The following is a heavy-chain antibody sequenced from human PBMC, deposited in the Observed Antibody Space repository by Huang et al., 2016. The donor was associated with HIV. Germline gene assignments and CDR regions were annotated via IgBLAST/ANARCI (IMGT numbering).Heavy chain of an antibody. CDR1: GGSFNNFG. V-gene: IGHV1-69*13. D-gene: IGHD3-16*01. Sequence: QVQLVQSGAEVRKPGSSVKVSCRAFGGSFNNFGINWVRQAPGQGLEWMGGIIPRFGTRNDAQRFQGRVTITADETTGVVYMELSSLGSDDTAVYFCAKRGGAWGSPYAFDLWGPGTMVTVSS. CDR3: AKRGGAWGSPYAFDL. CDR2: IIPRFGTR. J-gene: IGHJ3*01.